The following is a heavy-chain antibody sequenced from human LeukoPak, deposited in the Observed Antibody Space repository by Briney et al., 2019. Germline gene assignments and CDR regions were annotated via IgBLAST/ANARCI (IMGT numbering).Heavy chain of an antibody. CDR1: GGSISSSSYY. J-gene: IGHJ5*02. CDR2: IYYSGST. Sequence: SETLSLTCTVSGGSISSSSYYWGWIRQPPGKGLEWIGSIYYSGSTYYNPSLKSRVTISVDTSKNQFSLKLSSVTAADTAVYYCARGRGYSYGYWFDPWGQGILVTVSS. CDR3: ARGRGYSYGYWFDP. D-gene: IGHD5-18*01. V-gene: IGHV4-39*07.